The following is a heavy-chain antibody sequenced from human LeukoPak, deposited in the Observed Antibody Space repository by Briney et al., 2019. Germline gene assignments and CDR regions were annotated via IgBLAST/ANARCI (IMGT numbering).Heavy chain of an antibody. V-gene: IGHV3-7*01. CDR2: IKQDGSEK. J-gene: IGHJ4*02. D-gene: IGHD3-16*01. Sequence: PPGGSLRLSCAASGFTFSSSWMSWVRQAPGKGLEWVANIKQDGSEKYYVDSVKGRFTISRDNAKNSLYLQMNSLRAEDTAVYYCARDKFGGTDYWGQGTLVTVSS. CDR1: GFTFSSSW. CDR3: ARDKFGGTDY.